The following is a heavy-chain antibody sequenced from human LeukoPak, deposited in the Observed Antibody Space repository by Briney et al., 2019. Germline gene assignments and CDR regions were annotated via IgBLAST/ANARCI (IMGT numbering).Heavy chain of an antibody. CDR3: ARSPYYYDSSGYFLP. V-gene: IGHV4-34*01. J-gene: IGHJ5*02. Sequence: PSETLSLTCAVYGGSFSGYYWSWIRQPPGKGLEWIGEINRSGSTNYNPSLKSRVTISVDTSKNQFSLKLSSVTAADTAVYYCARSPYYYDSSGYFLPWGQGTLVTVSS. CDR2: INRSGST. CDR1: GGSFSGYY. D-gene: IGHD3-22*01.